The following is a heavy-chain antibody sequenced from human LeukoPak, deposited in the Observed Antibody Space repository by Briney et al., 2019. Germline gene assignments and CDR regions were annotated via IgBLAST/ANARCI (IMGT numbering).Heavy chain of an antibody. V-gene: IGHV1-2*02. Sequence: ASVKVSCKASGYTFTGYYMHWVRQAPGQGLEWMGWITPNSGGTNYAQKFQGRVTMTRDTSISTAYMELSRLRSDDTAVYYCARVSTDDSRVDYYGMDVWGQGTTVTVSS. D-gene: IGHD3-3*01. CDR2: ITPNSGGT. J-gene: IGHJ6*02. CDR1: GYTFTGYY. CDR3: ARVSTDDSRVDYYGMDV.